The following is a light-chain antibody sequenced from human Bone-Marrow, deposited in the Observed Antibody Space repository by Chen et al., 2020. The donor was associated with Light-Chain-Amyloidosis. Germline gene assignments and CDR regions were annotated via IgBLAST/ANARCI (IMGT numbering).Light chain of an antibody. CDR1: NIGSTS. Sequence: SYVLTQPSSVSVAPGQTATIACGGNNIGSTSVHWYQQTPGQAPLLVVYEDSDRPSGIPERLSGSNWGNTATLTISRVEAGDEADYYCQVWDRSSDRPVFGGGTKLTVL. CDR2: EDS. J-gene: IGLJ3*02. CDR3: QVWDRSSDRPV. V-gene: IGLV3-21*02.